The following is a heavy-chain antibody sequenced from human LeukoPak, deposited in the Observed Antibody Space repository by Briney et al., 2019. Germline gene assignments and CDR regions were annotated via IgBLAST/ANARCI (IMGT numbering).Heavy chain of an antibody. CDR1: GFTFSDYY. CDR3: ARTLYDYDYAYYYGMDV. D-gene: IGHD4-17*01. CDR2: VSDSGRTR. V-gene: IGHV3-11*01. Sequence: GGSLRLSCAVSGFTFSDYYMTWIRQAPGKGLEWISDVSDSGRTRDYADPVKGRFTVSRDNARNSLYLQMNSLRADDTAVYYCARTLYDYDYAYYYGMDVWGQGTTVTVSS. J-gene: IGHJ6*02.